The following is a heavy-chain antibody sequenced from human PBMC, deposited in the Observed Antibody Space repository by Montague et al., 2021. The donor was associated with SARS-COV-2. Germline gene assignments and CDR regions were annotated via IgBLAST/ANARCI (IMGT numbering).Heavy chain of an antibody. Sequence: SLRLCCAASGFIFSSYEMNWVRQAPGKGLEWISYISSSGGGSTKHYTDSVKGRFTISRDNAKNSLYLQMNSLRVEDTAIYYCARDRDWDDWCGMDVWGQGTTVTVSS. J-gene: IGHJ6*02. CDR3: ARDRDWDDWCGMDV. CDR2: ISSSGGGSTK. CDR1: GFIFSSYE. V-gene: IGHV3-48*03. D-gene: IGHD2-21*01.